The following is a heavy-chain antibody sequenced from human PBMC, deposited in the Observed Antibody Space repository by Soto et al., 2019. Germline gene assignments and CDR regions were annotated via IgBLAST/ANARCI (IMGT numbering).Heavy chain of an antibody. Sequence: QITLKESGPTLAKPTQTLTLTCTFSGFSLTTRGVGVGWICQPPGKALECLALIYWDDDKRYSPSLQSRLSITKDTSKNQVVLTMTNVDPVDTATYYCAHIPNYYQYDWFDPWGQGTLVSVSS. D-gene: IGHD3-16*01. J-gene: IGHJ5*02. CDR1: GFSLTTRGVG. CDR2: IYWDDDK. V-gene: IGHV2-5*02. CDR3: AHIPNYYQYDWFDP.